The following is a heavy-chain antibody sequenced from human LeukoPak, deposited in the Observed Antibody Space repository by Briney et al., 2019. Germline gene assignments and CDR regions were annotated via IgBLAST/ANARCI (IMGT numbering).Heavy chain of an antibody. CDR1: GGTFSSYA. D-gene: IGHD6-6*01. Sequence: ASVKVSCKASGGTFSSYAISWVRQAPGQGLEWMGGIIPIFGTANYAQKFQGRVTITTGESTSTAYMELSSLRSEDTAVYYCAREGSSSSGAFDIWGQGTLVTVSS. CDR2: IIPIFGTA. J-gene: IGHJ3*02. CDR3: AREGSSSSGAFDI. V-gene: IGHV1-69*05.